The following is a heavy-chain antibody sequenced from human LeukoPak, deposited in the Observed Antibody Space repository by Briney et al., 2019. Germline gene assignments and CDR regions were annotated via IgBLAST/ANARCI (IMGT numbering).Heavy chain of an antibody. CDR3: ASGYSYGFYYYYYMDV. V-gene: IGHV4-59*01. CDR2: IYYSGST. Sequence: SETLSLTCTVSGGSISSYYWSWIRQPPGKGLEWIGYIYYSGSTNYNPSLKGRVTISVDTSKNQFSLKLSSVTAADTAVYYCASGYSYGFYYYYYMDVWGKGTTVTVSS. D-gene: IGHD5-18*01. J-gene: IGHJ6*03. CDR1: GGSISSYY.